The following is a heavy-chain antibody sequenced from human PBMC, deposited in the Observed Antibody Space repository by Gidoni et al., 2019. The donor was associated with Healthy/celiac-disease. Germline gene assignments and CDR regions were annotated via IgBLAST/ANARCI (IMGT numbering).Heavy chain of an antibody. J-gene: IGHJ4*02. CDR2: IYYSGST. Sequence: QLQLQESGPGLVKPSETLSLTCTVSGGSISSSSYYWGWIRQPPGKGLEWIGSIYYSGSTYYNPSLKSRVTISVDTSKNQFSLKLSSVTAADTAVYYCASRGIKWGVPAVLNDYWGQGTLVTVSS. CDR3: ASRGIKWGVPAVLNDY. D-gene: IGHD2-2*01. V-gene: IGHV4-39*01. CDR1: GGSISSSSYY.